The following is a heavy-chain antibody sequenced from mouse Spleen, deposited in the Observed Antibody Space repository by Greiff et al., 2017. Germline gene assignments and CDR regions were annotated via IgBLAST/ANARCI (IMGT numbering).Heavy chain of an antibody. J-gene: IGHJ3*01. CDR1: GYTFTDYE. CDR2: IDPETGGT. Sequence: QVQLQQSGAELVRPGASVTLSCKASGYTFTDYEMHWVKQTPVHGLEWIGAIDPETGGTAYNQKFKGKATLTADKSSSTAYMELRSLTSEDSAVYYCTRSLGRDWFAYWGQGTLVTVSA. V-gene: IGHV1-15*01. CDR3: TRSLGRDWFAY. D-gene: IGHD4-1*01.